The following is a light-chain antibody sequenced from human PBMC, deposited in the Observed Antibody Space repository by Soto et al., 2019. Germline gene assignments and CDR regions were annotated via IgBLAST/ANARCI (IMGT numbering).Light chain of an antibody. Sequence: DIQLTQSPSFLSASVGDRVTITCRASQGINRFLAWYQQKPGKAPKLLIYAASTLQSGVPSRFSGSGSGTEFTLTISSLQPEDFATYYCQQYNSYSPLTFGGGTKVDIK. CDR1: QGINRF. CDR2: AAS. CDR3: QQYNSYSPLT. V-gene: IGKV1-9*01. J-gene: IGKJ4*01.